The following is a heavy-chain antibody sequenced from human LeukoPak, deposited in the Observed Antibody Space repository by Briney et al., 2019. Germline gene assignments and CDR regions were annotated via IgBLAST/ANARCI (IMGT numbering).Heavy chain of an antibody. CDR3: ARGGYSGYGRGDSYNWFDP. Sequence: SETLSLTCAVYGGSFSGYYWSWLRQPPGKGLEWIGEINHSGSTNYNPSLKSRVTISVDTSKNQFSLKLSSVTAADTAVYYCARGGYSGYGRGDSYNWFDPWGQGTLVTVSS. V-gene: IGHV4-34*01. CDR2: INHSGST. J-gene: IGHJ5*02. CDR1: GGSFSGYY. D-gene: IGHD5-12*01.